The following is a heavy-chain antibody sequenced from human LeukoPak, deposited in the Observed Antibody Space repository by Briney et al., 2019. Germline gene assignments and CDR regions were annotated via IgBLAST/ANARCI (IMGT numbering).Heavy chain of an antibody. CDR2: INPNSGGT. D-gene: IGHD2-2*01. CDR3: AREVGVVAHQGGWFDP. J-gene: IGHJ5*02. CDR1: GYTFTGYY. V-gene: IGHV1-2*02. Sequence: ASVKVSCKASGYTFTGYYLHWVRQAPGQALEWIGRINPNSGGTNYAQKFHGRVTATRDTSINTAYMELSRLTSDDTAFYYCAREVGVVAHQGGWFDPWGQGTLVTVSS.